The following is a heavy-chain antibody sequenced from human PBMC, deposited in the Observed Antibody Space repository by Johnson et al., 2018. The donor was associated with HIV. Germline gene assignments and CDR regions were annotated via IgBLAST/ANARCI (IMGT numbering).Heavy chain of an antibody. CDR1: GFTFSSYG. D-gene: IGHD3-10*01. CDR3: ARGALLWFMADDAFDI. J-gene: IGHJ3*02. V-gene: IGHV3-48*04. Sequence: VQLVESGGGVVKPGGSLRLSCAASGFTFSSYGMHWIRQAPGKGLEWVSYISRSGSTIYYGDSVKGRFTISRDNAKNSLYLQMNSLRAEDTAVYYCARGALLWFMADDAFDIWGQGTMVTVSS. CDR2: ISRSGSTI.